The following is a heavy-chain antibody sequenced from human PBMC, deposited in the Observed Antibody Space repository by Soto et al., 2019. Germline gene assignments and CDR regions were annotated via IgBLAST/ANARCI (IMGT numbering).Heavy chain of an antibody. J-gene: IGHJ5*02. V-gene: IGHV3-21*01. CDR1: GFTFSSYS. CDR3: AGLMTKVVSNWFDP. Sequence: GGSLRLSCAASGFTFSSYSMNWVRQAPGKGLEWVSSISSSSNYIYYADSVKGRFTISRDNAKNSLYLQMNSLRAEDTAVYYCAGLMTKVVSNWFDPWGQGTLVTVSS. CDR2: ISSSSNYI. D-gene: IGHD4-17*01.